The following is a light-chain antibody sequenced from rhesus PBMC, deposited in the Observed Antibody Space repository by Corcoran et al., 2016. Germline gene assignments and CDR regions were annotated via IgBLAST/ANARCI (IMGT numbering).Light chain of an antibody. J-gene: IGKJ4*01. V-gene: IGKV1-69*01. Sequence: DIQMTQSPSSLSASVGDRVTITCRASQGISNWLAWYQQQPGKAPKLLIYRAYTLETGVPSRFSGSGAGTDFTLTISSLQPEDIATYYCQQHDNSPLTFGGGTKVELK. CDR2: RAY. CDR1: QGISNW. CDR3: QQHDNSPLT.